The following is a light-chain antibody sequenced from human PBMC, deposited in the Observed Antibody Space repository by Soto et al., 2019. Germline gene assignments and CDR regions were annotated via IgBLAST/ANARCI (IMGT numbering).Light chain of an antibody. CDR1: QSVSSY. CDR2: DAS. CDR3: QQRSTWPPWT. Sequence: EIVLTQSPATLSLSPGERATLSCRASQSVSSYLAWYQQKPGQAPRLLIYDASNRATGIPARFSGSGSGTDVTLTISSREPEDFSVYYCQQRSTWPPWTFGQGTKVEIK. J-gene: IGKJ1*01. V-gene: IGKV3-11*01.